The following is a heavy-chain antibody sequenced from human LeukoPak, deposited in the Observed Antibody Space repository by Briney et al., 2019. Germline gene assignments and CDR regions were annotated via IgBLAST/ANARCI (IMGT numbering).Heavy chain of an antibody. CDR1: GYTFDDYG. V-gene: IGHV3-20*04. J-gene: IGHJ1*01. Sequence: GGSLRLSCAGSGYTFDDYGMRWVRQAPGKGLEWVAGINWNGGSTGYAASVKGRCTISRDNAKNALYLEMNSLRGEDTAFYYCVRLGRDGYTYGAAYCGHGTLVTVSS. D-gene: IGHD5-24*01. CDR3: VRLGRDGYTYGAAY. CDR2: INWNGGST.